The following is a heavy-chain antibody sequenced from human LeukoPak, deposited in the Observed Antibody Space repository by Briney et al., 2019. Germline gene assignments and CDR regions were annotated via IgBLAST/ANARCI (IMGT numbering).Heavy chain of an antibody. Sequence: SETLSLTCTVTGGSISSSYWSWIRQPPGKGLEWIGYIYYSGSSSYNPSLKSRVTISVDTFKNQFSLKLNSVTAADTAVYYCARDRGGYCGGVSCPDMYYFDYWGRGTLVTVSS. J-gene: IGHJ4*02. V-gene: IGHV4-59*01. D-gene: IGHD2-15*01. CDR3: ARDRGGYCGGVSCPDMYYFDY. CDR1: GGSISSSY. CDR2: IYYSGSS.